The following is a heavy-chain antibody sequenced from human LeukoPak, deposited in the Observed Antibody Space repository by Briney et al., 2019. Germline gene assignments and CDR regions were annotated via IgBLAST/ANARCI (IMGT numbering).Heavy chain of an antibody. J-gene: IGHJ3*02. Sequence: SETLSLTCTVSGYSISSGYYRGWIRQPPGKGLEWIGSIYHSGSTYYNPSLKSRVTISVDTSKNQFSLKLSSVTAADTAVYYCARVTPPYYYDSSGYYYGAFDIWGQGTMVTVSS. CDR2: IYHSGST. CDR1: GYSISSGYY. V-gene: IGHV4-38-2*02. CDR3: ARVTPPYYYDSSGYYYGAFDI. D-gene: IGHD3-22*01.